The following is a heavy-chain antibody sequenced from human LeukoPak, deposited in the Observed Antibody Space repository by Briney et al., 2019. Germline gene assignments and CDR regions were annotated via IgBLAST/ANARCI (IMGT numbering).Heavy chain of an antibody. D-gene: IGHD1-26*01. CDR1: GFTFGSYV. V-gene: IGHV3-23*01. Sequence: GGSLRLSCAASGFTFGSYVLSWVRQAPGKGLEWVSGISDGGASIYYAASVKGRFTISRDNSKNTLYLQMNSLRAEDTAIYYCAQQVKAGATSSYFNYWGQGTLVTVSS. J-gene: IGHJ4*02. CDR2: ISDGGASI. CDR3: AQQVKAGATSSYFNY.